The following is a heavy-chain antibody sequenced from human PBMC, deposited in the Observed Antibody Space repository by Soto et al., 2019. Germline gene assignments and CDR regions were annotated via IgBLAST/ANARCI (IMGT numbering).Heavy chain of an antibody. D-gene: IGHD2-15*01. CDR3: ARDRGYDAHDFYYNAMDV. J-gene: IGHJ6*02. V-gene: IGHV3-21*01. CDR2: IRGFSPYT. Sequence: AGGSLRLSCISSGFTFRTYTMNWVRQAPGKGLEWVSGIRGFSPYTFYAESVKGRFTISRDNAKNSLFLQMNSLRAEDTAVYYCARDRGYDAHDFYYNAMDVWGQGTTVTVSS. CDR1: GFTFRTYT.